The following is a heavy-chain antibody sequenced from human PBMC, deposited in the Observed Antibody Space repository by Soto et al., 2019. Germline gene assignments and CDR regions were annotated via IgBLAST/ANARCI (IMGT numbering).Heavy chain of an antibody. D-gene: IGHD4-4*01. V-gene: IGHV2-5*02. CDR1: GFSLSTSGVG. CDR3: AHSGSVTTGVEYFDL. CDR2: IYWDDDK. Sequence: QITLKESGPPLVKPTQTLTLTCTFSGFSLSTSGVGVGWIRQPPGKALEWLALIYWDDDKRYSPSLKSRLTITKDTSKNQVVLTMTNMDPVDTATYYCAHSGSVTTGVEYFDLWGRGTLVTVSS. J-gene: IGHJ2*01.